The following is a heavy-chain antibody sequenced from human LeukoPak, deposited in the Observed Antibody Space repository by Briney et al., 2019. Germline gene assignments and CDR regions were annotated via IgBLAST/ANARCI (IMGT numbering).Heavy chain of an antibody. Sequence: GECLKISCKGSGDSFTSYWIGWVRQMPGKGLEWMGIIYPGDSDTRYSPSFQGQVTISADKSITTAYLQWSSLKASDTAMYYCASLSGSSDFDYWGQGTLVTVSS. CDR3: ASLSGSSDFDY. V-gene: IGHV5-51*01. CDR1: GDSFTSYW. D-gene: IGHD1-26*01. J-gene: IGHJ4*02. CDR2: IYPGDSDT.